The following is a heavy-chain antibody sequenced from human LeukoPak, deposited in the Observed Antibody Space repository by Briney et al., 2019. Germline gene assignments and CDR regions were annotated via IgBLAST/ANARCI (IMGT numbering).Heavy chain of an antibody. Sequence: HPGGSLRLSCAASGFTFSSYGMSWVRQAPGKGLEWVGFIRSKAYGGTTEYAASVKGRFTISRDDSKSIAYLQMNSLKTEDTAVYYCTRVLGYFDYWGQGTLVTVSS. CDR2: IRSKAYGGTT. V-gene: IGHV3-49*04. CDR3: TRVLGYFDY. J-gene: IGHJ4*02. D-gene: IGHD7-27*01. CDR1: GFTFSSYG.